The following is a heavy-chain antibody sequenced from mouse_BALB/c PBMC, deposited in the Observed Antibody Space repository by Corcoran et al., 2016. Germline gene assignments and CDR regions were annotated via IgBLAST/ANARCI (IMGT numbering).Heavy chain of an antibody. CDR1: GYSFTDYI. V-gene: IGHV1-39*01. J-gene: IGHJ2*01. CDR3: ARDYGSSYFDY. D-gene: IGHD1-1*01. Sequence: EIQLQQTGPELVKPGASVKISCKASGYSFTDYIMLWVKQSHGKSLEWIGNINPCYGSTSYNLKFKGKATLTVDKSSSTAYMQLNSLTSEDSAVYYCARDYGSSYFDYWGQGTTLTVSS. CDR2: INPCYGST.